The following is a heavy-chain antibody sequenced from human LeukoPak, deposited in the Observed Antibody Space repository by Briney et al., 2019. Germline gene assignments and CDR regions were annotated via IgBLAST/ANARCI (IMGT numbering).Heavy chain of an antibody. V-gene: IGHV4-4*07. CDR1: GGSIINYH. J-gene: IGHJ4*02. D-gene: IGHD2-2*01. CDR3: AREDSAAYCTSTNCFGFDY. CDR2: IQSSGAT. Sequence: SETLSLTCTVSGGSIINYHWSWIRQPAGKGLEGIGRIQSSGATDYSPPLKSRVTISLDKSKSHFSLKLSSVTAADTAIYYCAREDSAAYCTSTNCFGFDYWGQGTLVTVSS.